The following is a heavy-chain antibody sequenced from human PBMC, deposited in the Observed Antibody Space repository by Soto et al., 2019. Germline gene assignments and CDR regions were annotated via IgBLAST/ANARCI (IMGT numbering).Heavy chain of an antibody. CDR3: ARDPRHLVTTGPYYYYYMDV. CDR2: IYSGGST. J-gene: IGHJ6*03. CDR1: GFTVSSNY. D-gene: IGHD2-21*02. V-gene: IGHV3-66*01. Sequence: PGGSLRLSCAASGFTVSSNYMSWVRQAPGKGLEWVSVIYSGGSTYYADSVKGRFTISRDNSKNTLYLQMNSLRAEDTAVYYCARDPRHLVTTGPYYYYYMDVWGKGTTVTVSS.